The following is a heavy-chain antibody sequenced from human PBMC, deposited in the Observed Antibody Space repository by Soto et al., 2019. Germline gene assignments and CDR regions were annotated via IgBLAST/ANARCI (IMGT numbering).Heavy chain of an antibody. CDR3: ARGRGIAVRPSYYCMYV. Sequence: QVQLQESGPGLVKPSETLSLTCTVSGGSVNTVNYYWTWIRQPPGKGLEGIGYVSHSGSTNYRPFLKNRLTLSLDTAKKEFYLTLTSVAAAYTAVYYCARGRGIAVRPSYYCMYVWGQGSTGTGSS. D-gene: IGHD6-6*01. CDR2: VSHSGST. V-gene: IGHV4-61*01. J-gene: IGHJ6*02. CDR1: GGSVNTVNYY.